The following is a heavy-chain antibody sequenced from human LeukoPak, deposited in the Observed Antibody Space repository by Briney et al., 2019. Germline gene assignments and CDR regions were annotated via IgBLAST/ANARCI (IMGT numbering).Heavy chain of an antibody. D-gene: IGHD3-22*01. Sequence: PSETLSLTCTVSGGSISNYYCSWIRQSPGKGLEWIGYIYYSGSSNYNPSLESRATISVDTSKNQFSLQLRSVTAADTAVYYCARGFYDSSGHWQFDYWGQGALVTVSS. CDR3: ARGFYDSSGHWQFDY. CDR1: GGSISNYY. CDR2: IYYSGSS. J-gene: IGHJ4*02. V-gene: IGHV4-59*08.